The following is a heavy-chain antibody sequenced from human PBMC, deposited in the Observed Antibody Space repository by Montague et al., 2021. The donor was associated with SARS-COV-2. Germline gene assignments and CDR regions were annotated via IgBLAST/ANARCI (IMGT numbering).Heavy chain of an antibody. CDR2: IFHSGTI. V-gene: IGHV4-4*02. CDR1: GDSISTSTW. J-gene: IGHJ6*02. CDR3: ATLSRRTAAGTRDYFGLDG. D-gene: IGHD6-13*01. Sequence: SETLSLTCRVSGDSISTSTWWTWVRQTPGKGLGWIGEIFHSGTINYNPSLKSRVSISVDKSNNQFSLRLSSLIAADTAVYYCATLSRRTAAGTRDYFGLDGWGQGTTVVVSS.